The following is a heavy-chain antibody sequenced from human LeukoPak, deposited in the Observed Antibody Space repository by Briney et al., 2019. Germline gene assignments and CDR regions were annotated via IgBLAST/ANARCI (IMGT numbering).Heavy chain of an antibody. CDR1: GFTFSTYA. CDR2: ISGTGGST. CDR3: AKRRGLELTYYYYTDV. J-gene: IGHJ6*03. Sequence: GGSLRLSCAASGFTFSTYAMTWVRQAPGKGLEWVSLISGTGGSTYYADSVKGRFTISRDNSKNTLYLQMNSLIAEDTAVYYCAKRRGLELTYYYYTDVWGKGTTVTVSS. D-gene: IGHD1-7*01. V-gene: IGHV3-23*01.